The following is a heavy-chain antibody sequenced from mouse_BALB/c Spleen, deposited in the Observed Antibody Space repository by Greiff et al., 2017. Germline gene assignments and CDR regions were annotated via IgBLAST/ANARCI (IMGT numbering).Heavy chain of an antibody. V-gene: IGHV1-9*01. Sequence: QVQLQQSGAELMKPGASVKISCKATGYTFSSYWIEWVKQRPGHGLEWIGEILPGSGSTNYNEKFKGKATFTADTSSNTAYMQLSSLTSEDSAVYYSAGEGLRPYFDYWGQGTTLTVSS. CDR2: ILPGSGST. CDR1: GYTFSSYW. J-gene: IGHJ2*01. CDR3: AGEGLRPYFDY. D-gene: IGHD1-2*01.